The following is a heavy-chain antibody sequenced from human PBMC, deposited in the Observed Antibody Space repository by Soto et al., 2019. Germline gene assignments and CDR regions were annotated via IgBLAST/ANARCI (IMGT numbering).Heavy chain of an antibody. CDR1: GGSISSGGYS. Sequence: QLQLQESGSGLVKPSQTLSLTCAVSGGSISSGGYSWSWIRQPPGKGLEWIGYIYHSGSTYYNPSLRSGVTGSVDRSKNQCSLRLSSVTAADTAVYYCARCSRYRSGYCIRTSCYNWFDPWGQGTLVTVSS. D-gene: IGHD2-2*01. CDR2: IYHSGST. CDR3: ARCSRYRSGYCIRTSCYNWFDP. V-gene: IGHV4-30-2*01. J-gene: IGHJ5*02.